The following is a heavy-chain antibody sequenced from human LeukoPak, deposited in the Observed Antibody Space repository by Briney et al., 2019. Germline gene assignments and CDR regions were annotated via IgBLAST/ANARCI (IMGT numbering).Heavy chain of an antibody. CDR3: VGHQGSSTYDY. CDR1: GGSISSYY. Sequence: PSETLSLTCTVSGGSISSYYWSWIRQPPGKGLEWIGYIPYSGSPNYKASLMSRITMSVDMSKNHISLRLTSVTAADTAVYYCVGHQGSSTYDYWGQGILVTVSS. J-gene: IGHJ4*02. V-gene: IGHV4-59*08. D-gene: IGHD2/OR15-2a*01. CDR2: IPYSGSP.